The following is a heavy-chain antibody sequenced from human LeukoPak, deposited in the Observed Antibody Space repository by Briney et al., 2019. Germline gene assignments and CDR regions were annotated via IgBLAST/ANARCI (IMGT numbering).Heavy chain of an antibody. V-gene: IGHV1-2*02. J-gene: IGHJ4*02. D-gene: IGHD3-22*01. CDR2: INPHSGGT. CDR1: GYTLTGYY. Sequence: ASVKVSCKASGYTLTGYYMHWVRQAPGQGLEWMGWINPHSGGTNYAQKFQGRVTITRDTSISTAYMELSRLRSDDTAVYYCASPPYYYDSSGYYTTHFDYWGQGTLVTVSS. CDR3: ASPPYYYDSSGYYTTHFDY.